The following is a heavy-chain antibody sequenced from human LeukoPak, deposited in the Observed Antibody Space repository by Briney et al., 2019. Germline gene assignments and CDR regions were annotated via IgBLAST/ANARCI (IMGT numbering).Heavy chain of an antibody. J-gene: IGHJ4*02. D-gene: IGHD2-2*01. CDR3: ASVYCSSTSCHRGGLDY. CDR1: GYTFTSYG. V-gene: IGHV1-18*01. CDR2: ISAYNGNT. Sequence: ASVKVSCKASGYTFTSYGISWVRQAPGQGLEWMGWISAYNGNTNYAQKLQGRDTMTTDTSTSTAYMELRSLRSDDTAVYYCASVYCSSTSCHRGGLDYWGQGTLVTVSS.